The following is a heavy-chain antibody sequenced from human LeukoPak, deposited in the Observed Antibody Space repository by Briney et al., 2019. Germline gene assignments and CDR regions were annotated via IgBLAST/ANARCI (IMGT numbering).Heavy chain of an antibody. CDR2: IYYSGGT. CDR3: ARVRLGEGYGMDV. D-gene: IGHD4-11*01. J-gene: IGHJ6*02. Sequence: PSETLSLTCTVSGGSINRYYWSWIRQPPGKGLEWIGYIYYSGGTNYNPSLKSRVTISVDTSKNQFSLKVSSVTAADTAVYYCARVRLGEGYGMDVWGQGTTVTVSS. V-gene: IGHV4-59*01. CDR1: GGSINRYY.